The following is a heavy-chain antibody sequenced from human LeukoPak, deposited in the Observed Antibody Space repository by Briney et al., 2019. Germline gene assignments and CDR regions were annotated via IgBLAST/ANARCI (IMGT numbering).Heavy chain of an antibody. D-gene: IGHD3-10*01. CDR2: VYQSGHA. CDR1: NYVVRSDLH. V-gene: IGHV4-38-2*02. Sequence: SEARYLTCKVANYVVRSDLHWSWIQQSPGRGLEWIASVYQSGHAYYSPSLKSRVLISFDTSKKELSLKINSVTASDTALYYCASLRFGDSYFDLWGQGTQVTVSS. CDR3: ASLRFGDSYFDL. J-gene: IGHJ4*02.